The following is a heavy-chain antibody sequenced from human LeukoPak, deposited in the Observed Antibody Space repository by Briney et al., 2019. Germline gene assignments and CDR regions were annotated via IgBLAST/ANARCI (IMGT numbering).Heavy chain of an antibody. J-gene: IGHJ6*04. CDR2: IYHRGSA. CDR3: ASLYGSGSYYSYYYGMDV. V-gene: IGHV4-34*01. Sequence: SETLSLTCVVYGGSFSGYYWSWIRQPPGKGLEWIGEIYHRGSANYNPSLKSRVSISVDTSKNQFSLKLSSVTAADTAVYYCASLYGSGSYYSYYYGMDVWGKGTTVTVSS. D-gene: IGHD3-10*01. CDR1: GGSFSGYY.